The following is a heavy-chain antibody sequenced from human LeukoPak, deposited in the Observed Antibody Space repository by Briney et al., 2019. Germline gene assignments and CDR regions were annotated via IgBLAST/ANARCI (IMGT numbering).Heavy chain of an antibody. J-gene: IGHJ4*02. V-gene: IGHV1-2*06. CDR1: GSTFTGYY. CDR2: INPNSGGT. Sequence: GASVKVSCKASGSTFTGYYMHWVRQAPGQGLEWMGRINPNSGGTNYAQKFQGRVTMTRHTSISTAYMELSRLRSDDTAVYYCARDVGYDILTGYYKKEDYWGQGTLVTVSS. CDR3: ARDVGYDILTGYYKKEDY. D-gene: IGHD3-9*01.